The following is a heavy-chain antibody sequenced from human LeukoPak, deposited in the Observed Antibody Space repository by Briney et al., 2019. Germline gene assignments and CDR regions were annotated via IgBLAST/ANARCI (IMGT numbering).Heavy chain of an antibody. CDR3: ARHRAYSSSSPFDY. D-gene: IGHD6-6*01. V-gene: IGHV4-59*08. J-gene: IGHJ4*02. Sequence: SETLSLTCTVSGGSISSYFWSWIRQPPGKGLEWIGYIYYSGSTNYNPSLKSRVTMFVDMSKNQFSLRLSSVTAADTAVYYCARHRAYSSSSPFDYWGQGTLVTVSS. CDR1: GGSISSYF. CDR2: IYYSGST.